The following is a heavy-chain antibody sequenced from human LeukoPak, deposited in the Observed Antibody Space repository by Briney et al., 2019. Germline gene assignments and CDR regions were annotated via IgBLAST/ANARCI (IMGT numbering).Heavy chain of an antibody. D-gene: IGHD3-22*01. V-gene: IGHV3-33*06. CDR1: GFTFSSYG. J-gene: IGHJ4*02. CDR3: AKDTRYYYDSSGPYYFDY. Sequence: GRSLRLSCAASGFTFSSYGMHWVRQAPGKGLEWVAVIWYDGSNKYYADSVKGRFTISRDNSKNTLYLQMNSLRAEDTAVYYCAKDTRYYYDSSGPYYFDYWGQGTLVTVSS. CDR2: IWYDGSNK.